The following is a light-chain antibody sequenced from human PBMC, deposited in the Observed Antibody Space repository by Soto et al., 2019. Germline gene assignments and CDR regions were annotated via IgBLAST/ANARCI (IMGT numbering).Light chain of an antibody. Sequence: QSALTQPASVSGSPGQSITISCTGTSSDVGGYNFVSWYQQHPGKVPKLMIFDVNSRPSGVSDRFSGSKSGNTASLTISGLQAEDEGYYYCRSYTSSSTHVFGSGTKVTVL. CDR1: SSDVGGYNF. CDR3: RSYTSSSTHV. J-gene: IGLJ1*01. CDR2: DVN. V-gene: IGLV2-14*03.